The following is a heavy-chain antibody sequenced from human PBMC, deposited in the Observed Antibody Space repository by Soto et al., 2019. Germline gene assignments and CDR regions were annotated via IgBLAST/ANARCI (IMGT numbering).Heavy chain of an antibody. CDR1: VYTLTRYA. V-gene: IGHV1-3*01. J-gene: IGHJ4*02. Sequence: ASVLVSCCTSVYTLTRYAIHWVRPAPGQRRGWLAWINAGNGNTKYSQKFQGRVTITRDTSASTAYMELSSLRSEDTAVYYCARSRYCIGGSCYPYYCNYWSQGTLVTVST. CDR3: ARSRYCIGGSCYPYYCNY. CDR2: INAGNGNT. D-gene: IGHD2-15*01.